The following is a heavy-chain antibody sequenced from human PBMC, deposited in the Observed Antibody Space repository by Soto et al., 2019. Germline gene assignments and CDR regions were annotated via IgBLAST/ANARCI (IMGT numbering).Heavy chain of an antibody. J-gene: IGHJ4*02. V-gene: IGHV3-23*01. Sequence: PAGSIRLCCAASGFTVSIYAMSGSRQAQGKGLEWVSAISGSGGSTYSAHSVKGPFPLSRANSQTTLYLQMNSPSAEDTAVYYCAKAQEEVCSNYALPYFDYWVQGTLVTVFS. CDR3: AKAQEEVCSNYALPYFDY. CDR2: ISGSGGST. CDR1: GFTVSIYA. D-gene: IGHD4-4*01.